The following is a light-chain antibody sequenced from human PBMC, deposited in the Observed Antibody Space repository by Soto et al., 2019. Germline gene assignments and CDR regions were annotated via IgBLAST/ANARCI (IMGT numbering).Light chain of an antibody. CDR3: QQYNNWPWT. Sequence: EIVMTQSPGTLSVSPGERVTLSCRSSQSVSSKLVWYPRKPGQTPRLLIYDASTSATGMPGRFSGSGSGTEFTLTISSLQSEDFAVYYCQQYNNWPWTFGQGTKVDIK. CDR2: DAS. J-gene: IGKJ1*01. V-gene: IGKV3-15*01. CDR1: QSVSSK.